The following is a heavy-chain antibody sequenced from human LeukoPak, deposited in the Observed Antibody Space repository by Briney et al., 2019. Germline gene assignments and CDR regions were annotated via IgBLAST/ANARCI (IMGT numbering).Heavy chain of an antibody. CDR3: ARGTAAPRYYWFDP. V-gene: IGHV1-46*01. D-gene: IGHD6-13*01. J-gene: IGHJ5*02. CDR1: GYTFTSYD. CDR2: INPSGGST. Sequence: ASVKVSCTASGYTFTSYDMHWVRQAPGQGLEWMAIINPSGGSTSYAEKFQGRVTMTRDMSTSTVYMELSSLRAEDTAVYYCARGTAAPRYYWFDPWGQGTLVTVSS.